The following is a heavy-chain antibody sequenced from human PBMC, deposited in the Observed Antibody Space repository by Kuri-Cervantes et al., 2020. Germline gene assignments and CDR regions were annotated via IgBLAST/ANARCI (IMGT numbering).Heavy chain of an antibody. D-gene: IGHD3-10*01. CDR3: ARDPKPTMAHYVSGTPYYYYYGMDV. Sequence: ESLKISCIVSGGPVSSCSYYWSWIRQPPGKGLEWIGYIYYSGSTNYNPSLKSRVTISVDTSKNQFSPKLSSVTAADTAVYYCARDPKPTMAHYVSGTPYYYYYGMDVWGQGTTVTVSS. V-gene: IGHV4-61*01. CDR2: IYYSGST. J-gene: IGHJ6*02. CDR1: GGPVSSCSYY.